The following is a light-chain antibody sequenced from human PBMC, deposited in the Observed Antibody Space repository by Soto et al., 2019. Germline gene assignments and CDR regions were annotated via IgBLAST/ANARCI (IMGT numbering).Light chain of an antibody. Sequence: DVVMTQSPLSLPVILGQPASISCRSSQSIVYSNGQAYLSWFQQRPGQSPRRLIYRASNRDSGVPDRFSGSGSGTDSTPQIDRVEAEDVGIYYCMQGTKWPPTFGRGTKVEIK. CDR2: RAS. V-gene: IGKV2-30*01. CDR1: QSIVYSNGQAY. CDR3: MQGTKWPPT. J-gene: IGKJ1*01.